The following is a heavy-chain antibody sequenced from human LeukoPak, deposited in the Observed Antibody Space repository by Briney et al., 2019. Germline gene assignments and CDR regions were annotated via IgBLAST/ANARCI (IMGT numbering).Heavy chain of an antibody. CDR2: ISGSGGST. V-gene: IGHV3-23*01. CDR3: ARDRGGSGWYKD. CDR1: GFTFSGYA. Sequence: GGSLRLSCAASGFTFSGYAMSWVRQAPGKGLEWVSAISGSGGSTYYADSVKGRFTISRDNAKNSLYLQMNSLRAEDTAVYYCARDRGGSGWYKDWGQGTLVTVSS. J-gene: IGHJ4*02. D-gene: IGHD6-19*01.